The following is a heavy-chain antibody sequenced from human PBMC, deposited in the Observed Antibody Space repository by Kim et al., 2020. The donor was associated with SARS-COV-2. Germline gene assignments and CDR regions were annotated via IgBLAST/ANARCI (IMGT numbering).Heavy chain of an antibody. Sequence: GGSLRLSCAASGFTFDYHGMHWVRQAPGKGLEWVSGISWDSDGIGYADSVKGRFTISRDNAKRSLYLQMNSLRAEDTALYYCAKAAGSPGDYYGMDVWGQGTTVIVSS. D-gene: IGHD6-19*01. V-gene: IGHV3-9*01. CDR2: ISWDSDGI. J-gene: IGHJ6*02. CDR1: GFTFDYHG. CDR3: AKAAGSPGDYYGMDV.